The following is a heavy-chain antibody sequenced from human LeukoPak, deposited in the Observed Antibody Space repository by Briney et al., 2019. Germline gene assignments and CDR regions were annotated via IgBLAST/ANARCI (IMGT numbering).Heavy chain of an antibody. CDR1: VCTLISYV. CDR2: IIPMFGTS. D-gene: IGHD3-22*01. Sequence: SSVKVSCKSSVCTLISYVSSWVRQAPGQGLEWMGGIIPMFGTSDHAQKFQGRVTITADESTTTVYMELSGLRSEDTAVYYCARGVVAVHDAFDIWGQGTMVTVSS. CDR3: ARGVVAVHDAFDI. J-gene: IGHJ3*02. V-gene: IGHV1-69*13.